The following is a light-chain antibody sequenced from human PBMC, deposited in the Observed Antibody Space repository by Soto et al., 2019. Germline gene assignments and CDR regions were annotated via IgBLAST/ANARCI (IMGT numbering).Light chain of an antibody. CDR3: QQSNSFPLLT. CDR2: AAS. V-gene: IGKV1-12*01. J-gene: IGKJ4*01. CDR1: QGIRSW. Sequence: DIQMTQSPSSVSASVGDRVTITCRASQGIRSWLAWYQQKPGKAPKLLIYAASSLQSGVPSRFSGSGSGTDFTLTITSLQLEDFATYFCQQSNSFPLLTFGGGTKVEIK.